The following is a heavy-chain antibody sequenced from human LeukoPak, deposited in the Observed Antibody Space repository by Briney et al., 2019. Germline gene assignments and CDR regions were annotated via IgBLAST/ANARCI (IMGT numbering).Heavy chain of an antibody. CDR2: ISWNSGSI. Sequence: GGSLRLSCAGSGFTFDDYAMHWVRQAPGKGLEWVSGISWNSGSIGYADSVKGRFTISRDNAKNSLYLQMSSLRAEDTALYYCAKDDGEVIIRPLFDYWGQGTLVTVSS. CDR3: AKDDGEVIIRPLFDY. CDR1: GFTFDDYA. D-gene: IGHD3-3*01. V-gene: IGHV3-9*01. J-gene: IGHJ4*02.